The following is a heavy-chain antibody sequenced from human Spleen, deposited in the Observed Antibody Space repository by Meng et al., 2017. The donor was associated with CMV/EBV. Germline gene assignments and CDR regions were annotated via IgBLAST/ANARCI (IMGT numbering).Heavy chain of an antibody. CDR2: IYSGGST. J-gene: IGHJ4*02. D-gene: IGHD6-13*01. CDR3: GRDGRGSSLTY. CDR1: GFTVRSKY. V-gene: IGHV3-53*01. Sequence: LSCAASGFTVRSKYMGWGRQRRGKGLEGVSVIYSGGSTYYADSVKGRFTISRDNSKNTLYLQMNSLRAEDTAVYYCGRDGRGSSLTYWGQGTLVTVSS.